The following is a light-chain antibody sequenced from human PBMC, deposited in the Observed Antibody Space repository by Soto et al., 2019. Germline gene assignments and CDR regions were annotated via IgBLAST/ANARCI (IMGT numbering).Light chain of an antibody. CDR3: SSYTSSSSFVL. CDR2: GVS. CDR1: SSDVGTYNF. J-gene: IGLJ2*01. Sequence: QSALTQPASVSGSPGQSITISCTGTSSDVGTYNFVSWYQQHPGKAPKLMIYGVSNRPSGVSNRFSGSKSGNTASLTISGLQAEDEADYYCSSYTSSSSFVLFGGGTKVTVL. V-gene: IGLV2-14*01.